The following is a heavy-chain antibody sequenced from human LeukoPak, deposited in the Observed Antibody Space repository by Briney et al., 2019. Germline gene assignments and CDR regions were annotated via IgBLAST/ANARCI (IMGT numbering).Heavy chain of an antibody. D-gene: IGHD3/OR15-3a*01. J-gene: IGHJ3*02. CDR3: ARGWTYAGAFDI. Sequence: SETLSLTCAVYGGSFSGYYWSWIRQPPGKGREWIGEINHSGSTNYNPSLKSRVTISVDTSKNQFSLKLSSVTAADTAVYYCARGWTYAGAFDIWGQGTMVTVSS. CDR1: GGSFSGYY. CDR2: INHSGST. V-gene: IGHV4-34*01.